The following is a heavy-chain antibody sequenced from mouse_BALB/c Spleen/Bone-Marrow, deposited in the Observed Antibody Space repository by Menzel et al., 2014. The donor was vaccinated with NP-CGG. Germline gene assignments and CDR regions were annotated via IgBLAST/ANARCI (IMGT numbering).Heavy chain of an antibody. CDR1: GYTFXSHW. CDR2: INPNTGYP. Sequence: VQGVESGAELAKPGASVKMSCKASGYTFXSHWMHWVKQRPGQGLEWIGYINPNTGYPEYNQKFKDKATLTADKSSSTAYMQLSSLTSEDSAVYYYARRFTTVVTTGDYWGQGTTLTVSS. V-gene: IGHV1-7*01. CDR3: ARRFTTVVTTGDY. D-gene: IGHD1-1*02. J-gene: IGHJ2*01.